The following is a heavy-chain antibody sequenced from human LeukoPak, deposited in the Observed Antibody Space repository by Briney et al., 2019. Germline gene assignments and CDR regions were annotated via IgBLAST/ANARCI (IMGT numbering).Heavy chain of an antibody. CDR2: ISSSGSTI. J-gene: IGHJ5*02. Sequence: NPGGSLRLSCAASGFTFSDYYMSWIRQAPGKGLEWVSYISSSGSTIYYADSVKGRFTISRDTAKNSLYLQMNSLRAEDTAVYYCAREVGVRSANYDFWSGYINWFDPWGQGTLVTVSS. V-gene: IGHV3-11*01. CDR3: AREVGVRSANYDFWSGYINWFDP. CDR1: GFTFSDYY. D-gene: IGHD3-3*01.